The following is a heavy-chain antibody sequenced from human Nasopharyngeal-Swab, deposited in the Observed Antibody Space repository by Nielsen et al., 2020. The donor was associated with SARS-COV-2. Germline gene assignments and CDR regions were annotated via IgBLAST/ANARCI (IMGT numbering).Heavy chain of an antibody. CDR1: GFTISSNY. D-gene: IGHD1-26*01. CDR2: IYSGGST. V-gene: IGHV3-66*01. Sequence: GGSLRLSCAASGFTISSNYINWVRQAPGKGLEWVSLIYSGGSTYYADSVKGRFIISRDNSESTVYLQMNGLRAEDTAVYYCARLHSGSYVPVNWYFDLWGRGTLVTVSS. CDR3: ARLHSGSYVPVNWYFDL. J-gene: IGHJ2*01.